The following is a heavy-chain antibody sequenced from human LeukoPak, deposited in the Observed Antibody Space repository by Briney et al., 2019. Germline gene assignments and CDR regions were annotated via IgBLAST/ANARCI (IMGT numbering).Heavy chain of an antibody. Sequence: GGSLRLSCAASGCIFDDYAMHWVRQAPGKGLEWVSGISWNSGSLGYADSVKGRFTISRDNAKNSLYLQMNSLRTEDTALYYCARGLKIQLWSPLRYWGQGTLVTVSS. CDR3: ARGLKIQLWSPLRY. J-gene: IGHJ4*02. V-gene: IGHV3-9*01. CDR2: ISWNSGSL. CDR1: GCIFDDYA. D-gene: IGHD5-18*01.